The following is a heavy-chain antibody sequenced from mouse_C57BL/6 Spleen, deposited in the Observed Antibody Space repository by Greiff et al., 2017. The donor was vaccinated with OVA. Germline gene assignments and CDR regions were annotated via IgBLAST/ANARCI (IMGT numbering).Heavy chain of an antibody. D-gene: IGHD2-3*01. CDR3: ARIAGYYLYFDV. J-gene: IGHJ1*03. CDR1: GYSITSGYY. V-gene: IGHV3-6*01. Sequence: ESGPGLVKPSQSLSLTCSVTGYSITSGYYWNWIRQFPGNKLEWMGYISYDGSNNYNPSLKNRISITRDTSKNQFFLKLNSVTTEDTATYYCARIAGYYLYFDVWGTGTTVTVSS. CDR2: ISYDGSN.